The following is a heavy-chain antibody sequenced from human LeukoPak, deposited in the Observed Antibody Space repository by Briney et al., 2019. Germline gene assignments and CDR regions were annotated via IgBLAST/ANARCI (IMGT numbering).Heavy chain of an antibody. J-gene: IGHJ4*02. D-gene: IGHD3-22*01. V-gene: IGHV3-66*01. CDR2: IYGGGST. CDR3: ARDGYYYDSSGLTRFDY. Sequence: GGSLRLSCAASGFTVSSNYMSWVRQAPGKGLEWVSVIYGGGSTYYADSVKGRFTISRDNSKNTLYLQMNSLRAEDTAVYYCARDGYYYDSSGLTRFDYWGQGTLVTVSS. CDR1: GFTVSSNY.